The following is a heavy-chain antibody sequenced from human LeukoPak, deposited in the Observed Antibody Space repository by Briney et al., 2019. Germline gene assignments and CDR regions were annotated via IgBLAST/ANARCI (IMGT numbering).Heavy chain of an antibody. CDR2: IHARGST. Sequence: PSETLSLTCTVSGPSISSYYWSWIRQSPKKGLEWIGYIHARGSTNFNPSLKSRVDMSVDTSKNQFSLKLTSVTAADTAVYYCARHIQLLNFYYCIDVWGKGTTVTVSS. V-gene: IGHV4-4*09. J-gene: IGHJ6*03. CDR3: ARHIQLLNFYYCIDV. CDR1: GPSISSYY. D-gene: IGHD2-2*01.